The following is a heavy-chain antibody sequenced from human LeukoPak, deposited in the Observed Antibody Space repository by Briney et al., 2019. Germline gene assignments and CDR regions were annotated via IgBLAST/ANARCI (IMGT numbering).Heavy chain of an antibody. J-gene: IGHJ6*02. CDR1: GFTFSSYA. D-gene: IGHD1-14*01. CDR2: ISGSGGST. V-gene: IGHV3-23*01. CDR3: VRDKVRGTVEPYYYGMDV. Sequence: PGGSLRLSCAPSGFTFSSYAMSVVRQAPGKGLEWVSAISGSGGSTYYADSVKGRFTISRDNSKNTLYLQMNSLTTEDTAVYYCVRDKVRGTVEPYYYGMDVWGQGTTVTVSS.